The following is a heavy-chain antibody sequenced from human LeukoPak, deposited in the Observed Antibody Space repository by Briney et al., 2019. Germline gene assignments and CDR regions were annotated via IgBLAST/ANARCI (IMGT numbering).Heavy chain of an antibody. Sequence: RGSLRLSCAASGFSVRTTYMSWVRQAPGKGLEWVSVLYTGGGTDHADSVKGRFTISRDNSKNTLSLQMNSLRAEDTAIYYCTRSGYRHPYHFDSWGQGTLVAVSS. D-gene: IGHD3-22*01. CDR1: GFSVRTTY. CDR2: LYTGGGT. V-gene: IGHV3-53*01. J-gene: IGHJ4*02. CDR3: TRSGYRHPYHFDS.